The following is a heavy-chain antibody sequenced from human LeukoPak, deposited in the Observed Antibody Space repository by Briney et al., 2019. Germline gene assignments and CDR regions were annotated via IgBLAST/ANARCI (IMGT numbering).Heavy chain of an antibody. CDR3: AKDRDSSSWYYFDY. Sequence: GGSLRLSCAASGFTFSSYAMSWVRQAPGKGLEWVSGISGSGGTTYYPDSVKGRFTISRDNSKNTLYLQMNSLRAEDTAVYYCAKDRDSSSWYYFDYWGRGTLVTVSS. D-gene: IGHD6-13*01. V-gene: IGHV3-23*01. J-gene: IGHJ4*02. CDR2: ISGSGGTT. CDR1: GFTFSSYA.